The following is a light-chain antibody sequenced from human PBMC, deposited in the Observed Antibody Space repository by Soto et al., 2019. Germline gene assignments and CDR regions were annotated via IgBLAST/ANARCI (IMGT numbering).Light chain of an antibody. J-gene: IGLJ2*01. Sequence: QSVLTQPPSLSGAPGQRVTISCTGSRSNIGAGYDVHWYQHLPGTAPKVLIFDNSNRTSGVPDRFSGSKSGTSASLSITGLQAEDEDVYYCHSYDGRVRGPAFCGGTKLTVL. CDR3: HSYDGRVRGPA. CDR1: RSNIGAGYD. CDR2: DNS. V-gene: IGLV1-40*01.